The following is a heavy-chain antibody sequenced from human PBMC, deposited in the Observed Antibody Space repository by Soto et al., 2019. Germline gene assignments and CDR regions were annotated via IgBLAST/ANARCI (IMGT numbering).Heavy chain of an antibody. Sequence: SETLSLTCAVYGGSFSGYHWSWIRQAPGRGLEWIGYIHSSGSIYYNPSLKSRATMSIDTAGNQFSLKVSSVTVADTAVYYCARDLDGLHDDTSGPFPRPGWGQGTLVTVSS. CDR3: ARDLDGLHDDTSGPFPRPG. V-gene: IGHV4-34*11. J-gene: IGHJ1*01. CDR1: GGSFSGYH. D-gene: IGHD3-22*01. CDR2: IHSSGSI.